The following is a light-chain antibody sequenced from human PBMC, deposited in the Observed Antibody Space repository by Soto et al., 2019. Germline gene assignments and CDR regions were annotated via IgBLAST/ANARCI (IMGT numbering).Light chain of an antibody. Sequence: QSALTQPPSASGTPGQRVTISCSGSSSNIGSNYVYWYQQLPGTAPKLLIYRSDQRPSGVPDRFSGSKSGTSASLDISGLRSEDESDYYCATWDDSLNGHVVFGGGTKLTVL. CDR1: SSNIGSNY. J-gene: IGLJ2*01. V-gene: IGLV1-47*01. CDR3: ATWDDSLNGHVV. CDR2: RSD.